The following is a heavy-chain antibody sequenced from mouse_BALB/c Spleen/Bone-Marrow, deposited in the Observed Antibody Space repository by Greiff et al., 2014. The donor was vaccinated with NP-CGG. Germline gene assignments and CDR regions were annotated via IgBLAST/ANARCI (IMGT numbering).Heavy chain of an antibody. V-gene: IGHV1S127*01. D-gene: IGHD2-1*01. Sequence: VQLQQSGAELVKPGASVKMSCKASGYTFTSYWMHWMKQRPGQGLEWIGVIDPSDSYTSYNQKFKGKATLTVDTSSSTAYMQLSSLTSEDSAVYYCTRSRDYGNWFAYWGQGTLVTVSA. CDR1: GYTFTSYW. CDR2: IDPSDSYT. J-gene: IGHJ3*01. CDR3: TRSRDYGNWFAY.